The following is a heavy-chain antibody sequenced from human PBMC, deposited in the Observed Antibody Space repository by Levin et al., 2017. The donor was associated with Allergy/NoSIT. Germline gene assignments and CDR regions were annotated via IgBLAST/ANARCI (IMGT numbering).Heavy chain of an antibody. CDR2: IYYSGST. CDR3: AYCGGDCYRGYYFDY. Sequence: SETLSLTCTVSGGSVSSGSYYWSWIRQPPGKGLEWIGYIYYSGSTNYNPSLKSRVTISVDTSKNQFSLKLSSVTAADTAVYYCAYCGGDCYRGYYFDYWGQGTLVTVSS. D-gene: IGHD2-21*02. V-gene: IGHV4-61*01. J-gene: IGHJ4*02. CDR1: GGSVSSGSYY.